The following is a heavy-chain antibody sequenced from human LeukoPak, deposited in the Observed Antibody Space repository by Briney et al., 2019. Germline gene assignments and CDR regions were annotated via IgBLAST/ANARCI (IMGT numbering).Heavy chain of an antibody. V-gene: IGHV3-23*01. D-gene: IGHD3-22*01. CDR1: GFTFSSYA. J-gene: IGHJ4*02. Sequence: HTGGSLRLSCAASGFTFSSYAMSWVRQAPGKGLEWVSAISGIGGSTYYADSVKGRFNISRDNSKNTLYPQMNSLRAEDTAVYYCAKEKYYYDSSGYYDYWGQGTLVTVSS. CDR2: ISGIGGST. CDR3: AKEKYYYDSSGYYDY.